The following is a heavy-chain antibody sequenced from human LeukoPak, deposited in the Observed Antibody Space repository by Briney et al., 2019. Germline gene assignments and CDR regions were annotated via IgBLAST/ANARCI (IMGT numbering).Heavy chain of an antibody. CDR3: ARRVPNEVITDYFDY. Sequence: GGSLRLSCVASGFSLSSYSMNWVRQAPGKGLEWISFIDSSSRLIFYAESVKGRFTISRDNAKNSLFLQMNSLRAEDTAVYYCARRVPNEVITDYFDYWGPGTLVTVSS. V-gene: IGHV3-21*05. CDR1: GFSLSSYS. D-gene: IGHD3-16*01. J-gene: IGHJ4*02. CDR2: IDSSSRLI.